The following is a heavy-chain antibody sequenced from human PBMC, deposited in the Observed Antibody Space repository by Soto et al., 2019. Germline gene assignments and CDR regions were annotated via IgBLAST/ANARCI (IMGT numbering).Heavy chain of an antibody. CDR2: INHSGST. J-gene: IGHJ4*02. D-gene: IGHD3-10*01. CDR3: ARHPFWYGSGNHYFDY. CDR1: GGSFSGYY. V-gene: IGHV4-34*01. Sequence: SETLSLTCTVYGGSFSGYYWSWIRQPPGKGLEWIGEINHSGSTNYNPSLKSRVTISVDTSRNQFSLKLSSVTAADTAVYYCARHPFWYGSGNHYFDYWGQGTLVTVSS.